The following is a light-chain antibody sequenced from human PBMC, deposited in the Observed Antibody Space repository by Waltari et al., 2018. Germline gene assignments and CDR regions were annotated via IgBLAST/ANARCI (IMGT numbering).Light chain of an antibody. V-gene: IGLV8-61*01. Sequence: QTVVTQEPSLSVSPGGTVTLTCALSSGSVSTTSYATWYQQSPGQAPRTLVYKAASRSSGVLDRVSGSILGNKAALTITGAQADDESDYYCALYMGSGSWVFGGGTKLTVL. CDR3: ALYMGSGSWV. CDR2: KAA. CDR1: SGSVSTTSY. J-gene: IGLJ3*02.